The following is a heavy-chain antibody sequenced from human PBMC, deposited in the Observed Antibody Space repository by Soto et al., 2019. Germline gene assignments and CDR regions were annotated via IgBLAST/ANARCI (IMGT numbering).Heavy chain of an antibody. D-gene: IGHD3-3*01. CDR3: ARNGSYYDFWSGYYFGGGMDV. J-gene: IGHJ6*02. CDR1: GGSFSGYY. Sequence: KTSETLSLTCAVYGGSFSGYYWSWIRQPPGKGLEWIGEINHSGSTNYNPSLKSRVTISVDTSKNQFSLKLSSVIAADTAVYYCARNGSYYDFWSGYYFGGGMDVWGQGTTVTVSS. CDR2: INHSGST. V-gene: IGHV4-34*01.